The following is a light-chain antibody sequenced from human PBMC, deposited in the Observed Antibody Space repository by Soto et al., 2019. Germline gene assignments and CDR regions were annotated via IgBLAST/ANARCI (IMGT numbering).Light chain of an antibody. CDR1: QSVSYY. J-gene: IGKJ1*01. V-gene: IGKV3-20*01. Sequence: EIVLTQSPGTLSLSPGERANLSCRASQSVSYYLAWYQQKPGQAPRLLIYGSSSRATDIPDRFSGSGSGTDFTLTISALEPEDFAIYYCQQYGYSRTFGQGTKVDIK. CDR2: GSS. CDR3: QQYGYSRT.